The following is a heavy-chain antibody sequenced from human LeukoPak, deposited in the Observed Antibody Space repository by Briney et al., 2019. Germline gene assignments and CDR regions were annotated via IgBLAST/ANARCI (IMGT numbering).Heavy chain of an antibody. Sequence: ASVKVSCMASGYTFTSYYMHWVRQAPGQGLEWMGIINPSGGSTSYAQKFQGRVTMTRDMSTSTVYMELSSLRSEDTAVYYCAREEYYYDSSGSPYYFDYWGQGTLVTVSS. J-gene: IGHJ4*02. CDR1: GYTFTSYY. V-gene: IGHV1-46*01. CDR2: INPSGGST. CDR3: AREEYYYDSSGSPYYFDY. D-gene: IGHD3-22*01.